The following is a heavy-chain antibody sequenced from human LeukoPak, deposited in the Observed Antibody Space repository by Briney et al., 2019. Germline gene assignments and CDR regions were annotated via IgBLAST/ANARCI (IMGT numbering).Heavy chain of an antibody. CDR3: ARGSGSTWYPSYGLDV. CDR2: ISISGTTI. D-gene: IGHD6-13*01. V-gene: IGHV3-48*03. J-gene: IGHJ6*04. Sequence: PGGSLRLSCAAFGFTVSSYEMSWVRQAPGKGLEWVSHISISGTTIYYADSVKGRFTISSDNAKNSLFLQMNSLGAEDTAVYYCARGSGSTWYPSYGLDVWGKGTTVTVSS. CDR1: GFTVSSYE.